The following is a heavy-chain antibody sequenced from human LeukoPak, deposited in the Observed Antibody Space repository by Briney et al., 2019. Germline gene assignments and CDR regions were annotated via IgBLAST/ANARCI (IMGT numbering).Heavy chain of an antibody. Sequence: SETLSLTCTVSGGSISSYYWSRIRQPPGKGLEWIGYIYYSGSTNYNPSLKSRVTISVDTSKNQFSLKLSSVTAADTAVYYCARWARGVTAATEYFQHWGQGTLVTVFS. D-gene: IGHD2-21*02. J-gene: IGHJ1*01. CDR1: GGSISSYY. CDR3: ARWARGVTAATEYFQH. V-gene: IGHV4-59*01. CDR2: IYYSGST.